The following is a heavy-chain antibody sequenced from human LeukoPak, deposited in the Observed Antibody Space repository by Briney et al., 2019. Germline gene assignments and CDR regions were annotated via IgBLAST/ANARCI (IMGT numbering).Heavy chain of an antibody. J-gene: IGHJ4*02. CDR3: ARDYYDSSGYSPPGY. D-gene: IGHD3-22*01. CDR2: IYHSGST. Sequence: PSETLSLTCTVSGYSISSGYYWGWIRQPPGKGLEWIGSIYHSGSTYYNPSLKCRVTISVDTSKNQFSLKLSSVTAADTAVYYCARDYYDSSGYSPPGYWGQGTLVTVSS. V-gene: IGHV4-38-2*02. CDR1: GYSISSGYY.